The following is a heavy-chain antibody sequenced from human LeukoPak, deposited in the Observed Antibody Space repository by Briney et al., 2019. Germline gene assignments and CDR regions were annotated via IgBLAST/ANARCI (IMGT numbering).Heavy chain of an antibody. V-gene: IGHV1-18*01. Sequence: ASVKVSCKASGYTFTSYAMNWVRQAPGQGLEWMGWISAFNGKTDYAQKLQGRVTMTTDTSTSTAYMELRSLRSDDTAVYYCARVEYYDVLTVYSRSGPCDFWGQGTLVTVSS. J-gene: IGHJ4*02. CDR3: ARVEYYDVLTVYSRSGPCDF. CDR1: GYTFTSYA. D-gene: IGHD3-9*01. CDR2: ISAFNGKT.